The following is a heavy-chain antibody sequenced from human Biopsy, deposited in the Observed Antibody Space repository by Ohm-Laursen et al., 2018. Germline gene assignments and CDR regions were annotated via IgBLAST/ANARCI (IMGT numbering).Heavy chain of an antibody. CDR1: GFSFSDYH. Sequence: GSLRLSCAASGFSFSDYHMRWIRQAPGRGLEWVSYISGGGIIYYGDSMKGRVTISRDNAKNSLYLQMHSLRAEDTAVYYCARDTRWSPYSMDVWGQGTTVTVSS. CDR3: ARDTRWSPYSMDV. J-gene: IGHJ6*02. D-gene: IGHD4-23*01. CDR2: ISGGGII. V-gene: IGHV3-11*01.